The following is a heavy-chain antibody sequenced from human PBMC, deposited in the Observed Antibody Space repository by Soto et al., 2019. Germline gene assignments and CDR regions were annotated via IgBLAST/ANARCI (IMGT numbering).Heavy chain of an antibody. V-gene: IGHV2-5*01. CDR1: GFSLTTPGLG. Sequence: QITLKHSGPTLVKPTQTLTLTCTVSGFSLTTPGLGVGWIRLPPGKALEWLTLVYWHDDKRYISSLRDRLTIARDTSNNQVVLSMTNMDPADSSTYYFVRLMSTDTTCYFDYWGQGTVVTVSS. D-gene: IGHD1-1*01. J-gene: IGHJ4*02. CDR2: VYWHDDK. CDR3: VRLMSTDTTCYFDY.